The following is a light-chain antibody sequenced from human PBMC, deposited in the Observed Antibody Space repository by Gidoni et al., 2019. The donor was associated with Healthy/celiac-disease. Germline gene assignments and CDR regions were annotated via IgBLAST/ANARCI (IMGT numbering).Light chain of an antibody. CDR2: EVS. V-gene: IGLV2-14*01. Sequence: QSALTQPASVSGSPGQSITIPCTGTSSDVGGYNYVSWYQQHPGKAPKLMIYEVSNRPSGVPDRFSGSKSGNTASLTISGLQAEDEADYYCSSYTSSSTLRVFGTGTKVTVL. CDR3: SSYTSSSTLRV. J-gene: IGLJ1*01. CDR1: SSDVGGYNY.